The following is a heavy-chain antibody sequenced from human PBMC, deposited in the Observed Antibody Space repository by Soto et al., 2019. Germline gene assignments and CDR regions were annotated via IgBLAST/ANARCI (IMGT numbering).Heavy chain of an antibody. Sequence: SVKVSCKASGGSLSTNPISWVRQAPGQGLEWMGGTGSGTGPGNHAQKFQGRLTVTADKPTSTVYMELTNLSSGDTAVYYCARRHSGGFFRFFDSWGQGTLVTVSS. D-gene: IGHD2-15*01. CDR1: GGSLSTNP. J-gene: IGHJ4*02. CDR3: ARRHSGGFFRFFDS. CDR2: TGSGTGPG. V-gene: IGHV1-69*06.